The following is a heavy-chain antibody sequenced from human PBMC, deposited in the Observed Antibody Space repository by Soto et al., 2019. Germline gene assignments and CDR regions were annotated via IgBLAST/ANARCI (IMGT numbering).Heavy chain of an antibody. V-gene: IGHV1-24*01. Sequence: ASVKVSCKVSGYTLTELSMHWVRQAPGKGLEWMGGFDPEDGETIYAQKFQGRVTMTEHTSTDTAYMELSSLRSEDTAVNPCATAAMAAPTYPQYWGQGTLVTVSS. CDR1: GYTLTELS. D-gene: IGHD6-13*01. CDR2: FDPEDGET. CDR3: ATAAMAAPTYPQY. J-gene: IGHJ4*02.